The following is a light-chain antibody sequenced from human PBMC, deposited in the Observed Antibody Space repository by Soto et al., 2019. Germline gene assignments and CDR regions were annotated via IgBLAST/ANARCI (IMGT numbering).Light chain of an antibody. CDR1: QSVGDN. CDR2: GAS. V-gene: IGKV3-15*01. Sequence: EIVMTQSPATLSVSPGERATLSFRASQSVGDNLAWYQRQPGQPPRLLIYGASTRATGIPLRFSGSGSGTDFTLTISSLQSEDFAVYYCQQYDTWPPATFGQGTKVDI. CDR3: QQYDTWPPAT. J-gene: IGKJ1*01.